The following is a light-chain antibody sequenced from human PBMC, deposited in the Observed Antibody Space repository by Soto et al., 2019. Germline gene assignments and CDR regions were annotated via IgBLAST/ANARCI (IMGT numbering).Light chain of an antibody. V-gene: IGLV1-44*01. Sequence: QSVLTQPPSASGTPGQRVTISCSGSSSNIGSNSVNWYWQLPGTAPKLLIYTNDQRPSGVPDRFSGSKSGTSASLAISGLQSEDEAEYYCSSYTTSSTVVFGTGTKVTVL. CDR2: TND. CDR3: SSYTTSSTVV. CDR1: SSNIGSNS. J-gene: IGLJ1*01.